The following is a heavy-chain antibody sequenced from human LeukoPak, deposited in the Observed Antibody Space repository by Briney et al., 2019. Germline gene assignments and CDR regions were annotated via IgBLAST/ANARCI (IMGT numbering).Heavy chain of an antibody. D-gene: IGHD1-7*01. V-gene: IGHV1-8*03. CDR2: MNPNSGNT. CDR1: GYTFTSYD. J-gene: IGHJ6*03. Sequence: ASVKVSCKASGYTFTSYDINWVRQATGQGLEWMVWMNPNSGNTGYAQKFQGRVTITRNTSISTAYMELSSLRSEDTAVYYCARFGYNWNYGWYYYMDVWGKGTTVTVSS. CDR3: ARFGYNWNYGWYYYMDV.